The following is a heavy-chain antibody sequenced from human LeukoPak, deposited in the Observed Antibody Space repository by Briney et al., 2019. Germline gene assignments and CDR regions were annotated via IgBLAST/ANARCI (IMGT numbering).Heavy chain of an antibody. CDR1: GFTFSSYS. Sequence: PGGSLRLSCAASGFTFSSYSMNWVRQAPGKGLEWVSSISSSSSYIYYADSVKGRFTISRDNAKNSLYLQMNSLRAEDTAVYYCAKDPHGYCSGWFDPWGQGTLVTVSS. V-gene: IGHV3-21*04. J-gene: IGHJ5*02. D-gene: IGHD2-15*01. CDR3: AKDPHGYCSGWFDP. CDR2: ISSSSSYI.